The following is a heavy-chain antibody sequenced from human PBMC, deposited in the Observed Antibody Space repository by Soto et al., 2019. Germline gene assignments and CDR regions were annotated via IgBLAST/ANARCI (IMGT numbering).Heavy chain of an antibody. CDR2: IMHSGTS. CDR1: GGSFSGYY. D-gene: IGHD1-1*01. J-gene: IGHJ4*02. CDR3: ARVKTGTLPYYFDF. Sequence: SETLSLTCAVSGGSFSGYYWSWIRQPPGKGLEWIGEIMHSGTSNYNPSLESRLTMSVDMSKNQISLQLSSMTAADTAVYYCARVKTGTLPYYFDFWGQGTRVTVSS. V-gene: IGHV4-34*12.